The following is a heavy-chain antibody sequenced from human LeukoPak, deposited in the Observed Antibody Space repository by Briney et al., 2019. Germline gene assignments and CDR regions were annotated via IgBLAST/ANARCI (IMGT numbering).Heavy chain of an antibody. CDR1: GDSVSSNSAA. J-gene: IGHJ3*02. Sequence: SQTLSLTCAISGDSVSSNSAAWNWIRQSPSRGLEWLGRTYYRSKWYNDYAVSVKSRITINPDTSKNQFSLQLNSVTPEDTAVYYCAREQITIFGVVTQGDAFDIWGQGTMVTVSS. D-gene: IGHD3-3*01. CDR2: TYYRSKWYN. CDR3: AREQITIFGVVTQGDAFDI. V-gene: IGHV6-1*01.